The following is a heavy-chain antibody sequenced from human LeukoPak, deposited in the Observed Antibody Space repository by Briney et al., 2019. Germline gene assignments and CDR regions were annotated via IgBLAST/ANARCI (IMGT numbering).Heavy chain of an antibody. CDR1: GFTFSSYV. Sequence: PGGSLRLSCAASGFTFSSYVMHWVRQAPGKGLEWVAIISYDAKNKKYADSVKGRFTISRDNFMNMLYLQMNSLRAEDTAIYYCATYRQVLLPFESWGQGTLVTVSS. CDR3: ATYRQVLLPFES. J-gene: IGHJ4*02. CDR2: ISYDAKNK. D-gene: IGHD2-8*02. V-gene: IGHV3-30*04.